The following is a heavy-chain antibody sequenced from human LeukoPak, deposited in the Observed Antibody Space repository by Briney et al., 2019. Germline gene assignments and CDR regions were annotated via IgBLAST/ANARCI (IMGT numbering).Heavy chain of an antibody. J-gene: IGHJ4*02. CDR2: INHSGST. CDR3: ARDSSDPLNFDY. D-gene: IGHD6-13*01. Sequence: SETLSLTCAVYGESFSGYYWSWIRQPPGKGLGWIGEINHSGSTNYNPSLKSRVTISVDTSKNQFSLKLRSVTAADTAMYYCARDSSDPLNFDYWGQGTLVTVSS. V-gene: IGHV4-34*01. CDR1: GESFSGYY.